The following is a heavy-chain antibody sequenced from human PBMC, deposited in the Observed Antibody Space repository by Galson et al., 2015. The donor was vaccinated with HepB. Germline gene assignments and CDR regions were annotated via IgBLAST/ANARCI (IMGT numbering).Heavy chain of an antibody. V-gene: IGHV1-46*01. Sequence: QSGAEVKKPGESLRISCKASGYTFTSYYMFWVRQAPGQGLEWMGLINPSGDSATYSQKFQGTVTMTRDTSTSTVYMELSSLRSEDTAVYYCARYSSTMAFDYWGQGTLVTVSS. CDR1: GYTFTSYY. CDR3: ARYSSTMAFDY. D-gene: IGHD2-2*01. J-gene: IGHJ4*02. CDR2: INPSGDSA.